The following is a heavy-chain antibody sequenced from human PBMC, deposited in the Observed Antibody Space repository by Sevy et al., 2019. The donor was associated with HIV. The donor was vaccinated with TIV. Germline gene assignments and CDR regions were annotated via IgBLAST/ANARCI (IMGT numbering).Heavy chain of an antibody. CDR1: GFTFSVYW. CDR2: MQEDGSDK. J-gene: IGHJ4*02. V-gene: IGHV3-7*01. Sequence: EGSLRLSCAASGFTFSVYWMSWVRQAPGKGLEWVATMQEDGSDKDYVDSVKGRFTISRDNAKNSLYLQMNSLRAEDTAVYYCVREGVGGYSYSLDCWGQGTLVTVSS. D-gene: IGHD5-18*01. CDR3: VREGVGGYSYSLDC.